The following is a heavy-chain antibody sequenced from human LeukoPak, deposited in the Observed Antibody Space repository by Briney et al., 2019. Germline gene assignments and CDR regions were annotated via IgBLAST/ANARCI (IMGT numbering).Heavy chain of an antibody. J-gene: IGHJ3*02. Sequence: ASVKVSCKASGGTFSSYAISWVRQAPGQGLEWMGGIIPIFGTANYAQKFQGRVTITTDESTSTAYMELSSLRPEDTAVYYCARGYQLLYDAFDIWGQGTMVTVSS. CDR3: ARGYQLLYDAFDI. V-gene: IGHV1-69*05. D-gene: IGHD2-2*02. CDR1: GGTFSSYA. CDR2: IIPIFGTA.